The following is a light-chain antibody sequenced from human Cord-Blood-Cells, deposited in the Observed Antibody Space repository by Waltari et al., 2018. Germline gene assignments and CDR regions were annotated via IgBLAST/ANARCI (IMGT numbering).Light chain of an antibody. J-gene: IGLJ3*02. CDR2: EVS. CDR3: SSYAGSNNLWV. CDR1: SSDVGGYNY. V-gene: IGLV2-8*01. Sequence: QSALTQPPSASGSPGQSVTISCTGTSSDVGGYNYVSWYQQHPGKAPKLMIYEVSKRPPGVPDRFSGSKSGNTASLTVSGLQAEDEADYYCSSYAGSNNLWVFGGGTKLTVL.